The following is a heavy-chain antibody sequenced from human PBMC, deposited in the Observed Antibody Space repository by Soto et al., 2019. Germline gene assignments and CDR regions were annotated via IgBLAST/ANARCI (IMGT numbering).Heavy chain of an antibody. CDR2: IYYSGST. D-gene: IGHD2-2*01. J-gene: IGHJ6*03. CDR1: GGSISSSSYY. CDR3: ASTTPHRGGYCSSTSCYVRLYYYYMDV. Sequence: SSETLSLTCTVSGGSISSSSYYWGWIRQPPGKGLEWIGSIYYSGSTYYNPSLKSRVTISVDTSKNQFSLKLSSVTAADTAVYYCASTTPHRGGYCSSTSCYVRLYYYYMDVWGKGTTVTVS. V-gene: IGHV4-39*01.